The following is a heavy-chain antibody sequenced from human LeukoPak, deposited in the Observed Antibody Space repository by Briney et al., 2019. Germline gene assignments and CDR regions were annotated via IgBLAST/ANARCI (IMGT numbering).Heavy chain of an antibody. V-gene: IGHV1-69*04. CDR2: IIPILGIA. CDR1: GGTFSSYA. CDR3: AGTHDDYGDYAFGY. J-gene: IGHJ4*02. Sequence: GASAKVSCKASGGTFSSYAISWVRQAPGQGLEWMGRIIPILGIANYAQKFQGRVTITADKSTSTAYMELSSLRSEDTAVYYCAGTHDDYGDYAFGYWGQGTLVTVSS. D-gene: IGHD4-17*01.